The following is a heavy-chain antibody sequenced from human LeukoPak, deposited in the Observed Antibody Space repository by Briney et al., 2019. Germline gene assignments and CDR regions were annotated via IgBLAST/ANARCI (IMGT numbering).Heavy chain of an antibody. CDR1: GDSVSSTA. D-gene: IGHD2-2*01. V-gene: IGHV6-1*01. Sequence: SQTLSLTCAISGDSVSSTAWNWIRQSPSRGLEWLGRTYYRSKWYNDYTVSVKSRITINPDTSKNQFSLQLNSVTPEDTAVYYCARGGRGYCTSSSCYFDYWGQGTLVTVSS. J-gene: IGHJ4*02. CDR3: ARGGRGYCTSSSCYFDY. CDR2: TYYRSKWYN.